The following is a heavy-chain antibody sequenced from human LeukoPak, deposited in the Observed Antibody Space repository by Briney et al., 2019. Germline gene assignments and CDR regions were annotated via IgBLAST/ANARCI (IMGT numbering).Heavy chain of an antibody. V-gene: IGHV3-30*18. CDR2: ISYDGSNK. J-gene: IGHJ4*02. CDR3: ANGGGSYYLDY. Sequence: GGSLRLSCGASGFTFSSYGMHWVRQAPGKGLEWVAVISYDGSNKYYADSVKGRFTISRDNSKNTLYLQMNSLRAEDTAVYYCANGGGSYYLDYWGQGTLVTVSS. D-gene: IGHD1-26*01. CDR1: GFTFSSYG.